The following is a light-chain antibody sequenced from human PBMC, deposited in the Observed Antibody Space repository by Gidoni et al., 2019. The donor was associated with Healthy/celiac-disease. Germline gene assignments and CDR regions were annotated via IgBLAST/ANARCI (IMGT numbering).Light chain of an antibody. CDR3: CSYAGSSTFGPYV. Sequence: QSALTQPASVSGSPGQSITISCTGTSSDVGIYNLVSWYQHHPGKAPKLMIYEGSKRPSGVSNRFSGSKSGNTASLTISGLQAEDEADYYCCSYAGSSTFGPYVFGTGTKITVL. J-gene: IGLJ1*01. V-gene: IGLV2-23*03. CDR1: SSDVGIYNL. CDR2: EGS.